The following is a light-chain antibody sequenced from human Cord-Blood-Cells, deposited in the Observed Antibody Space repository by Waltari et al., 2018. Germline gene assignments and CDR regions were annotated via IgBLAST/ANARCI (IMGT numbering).Light chain of an antibody. V-gene: IGKV3-15*01. J-gene: IGKJ4*01. CDR3: QQYNNWPLT. Sequence: EIVMTQSPATLSVSPGERVTLSCRASQSVSSNLAWYQQKPGQAPRLLNYGASTRATGIPARFSGSGSGTEFTLTISSLQSEDFAVYYCQQYNNWPLTFGGGTKVEIK. CDR2: GAS. CDR1: QSVSSN.